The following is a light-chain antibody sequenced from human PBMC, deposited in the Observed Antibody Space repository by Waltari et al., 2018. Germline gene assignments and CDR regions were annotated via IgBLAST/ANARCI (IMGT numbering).Light chain of an antibody. CDR1: QRVSSY. V-gene: IGKV3-11*01. J-gene: IGKJ3*01. Sequence: IVLTPSPATLSLSPGERATLSCRARQRVSSYLAWYQQKPGQAPRLLIYYAANRATGIPARFSGSGSGTDFTLTISSLEPEDFAVYYCQQRSNWLATFGPGTKVDIK. CDR3: QQRSNWLAT. CDR2: YAA.